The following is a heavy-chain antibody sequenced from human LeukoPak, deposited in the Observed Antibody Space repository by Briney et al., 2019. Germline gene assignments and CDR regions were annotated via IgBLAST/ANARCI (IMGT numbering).Heavy chain of an antibody. CDR3: ARSHPYYDILTGFDQVYYYGMDV. CDR2: IYYSGST. CDR1: GGSISSYY. V-gene: IGHV4-59*01. D-gene: IGHD3-9*01. Sequence: SETLSLTCTVSGGSISSYYWSWIRQPPGKGLEWIGYIYYSGSTNYNPSLKSRVTISVDTSKNQLSLKLSSVTAADTAVYYCARSHPYYDILTGFDQVYYYGMDVWGKGTTVTVSS. J-gene: IGHJ6*04.